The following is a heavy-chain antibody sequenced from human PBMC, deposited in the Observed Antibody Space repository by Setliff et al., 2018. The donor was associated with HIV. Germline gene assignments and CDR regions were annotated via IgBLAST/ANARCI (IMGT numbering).Heavy chain of an antibody. V-gene: IGHV4-39*02. Sequence: SETLSLTCSVSGDSFSTSSYFWGWVRQSPGGGLEWIGNIFYTGFTHYNPSLKSRVTISIDTSKNHSSLSLASVSDSDTAVYYCVLLEVPFIEGIAPPLWGQGSLVTVSS. CDR2: IFYTGFT. J-gene: IGHJ4*02. CDR3: VLLEVPFIEGIAPPL. CDR1: GDSFSTSSYF. D-gene: IGHD2-15*01.